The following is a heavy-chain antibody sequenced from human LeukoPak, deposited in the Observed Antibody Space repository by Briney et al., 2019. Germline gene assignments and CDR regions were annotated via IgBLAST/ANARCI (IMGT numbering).Heavy chain of an antibody. CDR1: GFTFSSYA. Sequence: PGGSPRLSCAASGFTFSSYAMSWVRQAPGKGLEWVSAISGSGGSTYYADSVKGRFTISRDNSKNTLYLQMNSLRAEDTAVYYCAKDPGDFWSGYYSASLYGMDVWGQGTTVTVSS. J-gene: IGHJ6*02. CDR3: AKDPGDFWSGYYSASLYGMDV. CDR2: ISGSGGST. D-gene: IGHD3-3*01. V-gene: IGHV3-23*01.